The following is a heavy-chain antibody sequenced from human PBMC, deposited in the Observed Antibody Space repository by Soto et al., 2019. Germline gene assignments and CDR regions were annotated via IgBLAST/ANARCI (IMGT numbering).Heavy chain of an antibody. Sequence: SLTCAVYGGSFSGYYWSWIRQPPGKGLDWIGEINHSGSTNYNPSLKSRVTISVDTSKNQFSLKLSSVTAADTAVYYCARVNYYGSGSYSPYFDYWGQGTLVTVSS. CDR2: INHSGST. V-gene: IGHV4-34*01. D-gene: IGHD3-10*01. J-gene: IGHJ4*02. CDR1: GGSFSGYY. CDR3: ARVNYYGSGSYSPYFDY.